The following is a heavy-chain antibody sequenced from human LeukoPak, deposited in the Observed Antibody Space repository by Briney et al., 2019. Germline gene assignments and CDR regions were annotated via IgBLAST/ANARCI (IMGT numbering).Heavy chain of an antibody. D-gene: IGHD6-13*01. CDR1: GFTFDDYA. CDR3: AKDLSYSSSHPFDY. CDR2: ISGDGVST. J-gene: IGHJ4*02. Sequence: PGGSLRLSCAASGFTFDDYAMHWVRQAPGKGLDWVSLISGDGVSTYYAASMKGRFTISRDNSKNTLYLQMNSLRAEDTALYYCAKDLSYSSSHPFDYWGQGTLVTVSS. V-gene: IGHV3-43*02.